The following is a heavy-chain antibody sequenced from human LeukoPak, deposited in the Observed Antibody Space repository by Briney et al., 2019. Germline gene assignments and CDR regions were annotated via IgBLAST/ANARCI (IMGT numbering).Heavy chain of an antibody. D-gene: IGHD4-23*01. Sequence: PGGSLRLSCAASGCTFSSYEMNWVRQAPGKGLERVSYISSSGSIIYYADSVKGGFTISRENAKNSLYLQMNRLRAEDTAVYYCAREGYSHAFDIWGQGTMVTVSS. J-gene: IGHJ3*02. CDR1: GCTFSSYE. V-gene: IGHV3-48*03. CDR3: AREGYSHAFDI. CDR2: ISSSGSII.